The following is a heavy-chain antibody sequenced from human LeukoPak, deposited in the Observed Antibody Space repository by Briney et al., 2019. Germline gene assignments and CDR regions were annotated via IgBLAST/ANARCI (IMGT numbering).Heavy chain of an antibody. Sequence: GGALRLSCAASGFTVSNYWMHWVRQAPGKGLVWVSRINSDMSITNYADSVKGRFTISRDNAKNTLYLQMNSLRAEDTAVYYCARDIAVSGNYFDYWGQGTLVTVSP. V-gene: IGHV3-74*01. CDR1: GFTVSNYW. D-gene: IGHD6-19*01. CDR3: ARDIAVSGNYFDY. J-gene: IGHJ4*02. CDR2: INSDMSIT.